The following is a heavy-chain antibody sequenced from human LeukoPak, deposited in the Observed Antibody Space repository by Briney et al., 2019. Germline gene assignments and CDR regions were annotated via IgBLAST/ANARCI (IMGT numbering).Heavy chain of an antibody. CDR3: AKVAEAPYYDFWSGYSPYYYYYYMDV. J-gene: IGHJ6*03. Sequence: GGSLRLSCAASGFTFSSYGMHWVRQAPGKGLEWVAFIRYDGSNKYYADSVKGRFTISRDNSKNTLYLQMNSLRAEDTAVYYCAKVAEAPYYDFWSGYSPYYYYYYMDVWGKGTTVTVSS. V-gene: IGHV3-30*02. D-gene: IGHD3-3*01. CDR1: GFTFSSYG. CDR2: IRYDGSNK.